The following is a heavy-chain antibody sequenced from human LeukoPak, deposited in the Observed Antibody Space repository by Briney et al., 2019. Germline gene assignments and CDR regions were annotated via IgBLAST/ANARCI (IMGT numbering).Heavy chain of an antibody. Sequence: SETLSLTCAVYGGSFSGYYWTWIRQPPGKGLEWIGEINHSGSINYNPSLKSRVTISVDTSKDQFSLKLSSVTAADTAVYYCARHASDFYYDFWSGLGQGFDPWGQGTLVTVSS. CDR2: INHSGSI. D-gene: IGHD3-3*01. CDR3: ARHASDFYYDFWSGLGQGFDP. J-gene: IGHJ5*02. CDR1: GGSFSGYY. V-gene: IGHV4-34*01.